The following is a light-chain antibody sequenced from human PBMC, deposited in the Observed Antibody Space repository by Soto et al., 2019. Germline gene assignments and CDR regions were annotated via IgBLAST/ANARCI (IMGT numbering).Light chain of an antibody. CDR1: QSVSSSY. V-gene: IGKV3-20*01. J-gene: IGKJ1*01. CDR2: GAS. Sequence: EIVLTQSLGTLSLCPGERATLSCRASQSVSSSYLAWYQQKPGQAPRLLIYGASSRATGIPDRFSGSGSGTDFTLTISRLEPEDFAVYYCQQYGSSPRTFGQGTKVDIK. CDR3: QQYGSSPRT.